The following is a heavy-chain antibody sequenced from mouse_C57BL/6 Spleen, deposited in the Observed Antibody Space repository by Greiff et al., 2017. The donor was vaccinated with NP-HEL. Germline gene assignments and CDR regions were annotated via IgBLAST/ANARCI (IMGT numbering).Heavy chain of an antibody. CDR1: GFTFSDYG. J-gene: IGHJ3*01. CDR2: ISSGSSTI. Sequence: EVHLVESGGGLVKPGGSLKLSCAASGFTFSDYGMHWVRQAPEKGLEWVAYISSGSSTIYYADTVKGRFTISRDNAKNTLFLQMTSLRSEDTAMYYCARPRVNYDDWFAYWGQGTLVTVSA. V-gene: IGHV5-17*01. D-gene: IGHD2-4*01. CDR3: ARPRVNYDDWFAY.